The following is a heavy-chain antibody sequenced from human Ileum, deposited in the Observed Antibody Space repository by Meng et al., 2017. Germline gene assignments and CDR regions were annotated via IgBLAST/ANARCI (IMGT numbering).Heavy chain of an antibody. Sequence: QVQLVQSGAEVKKPGASVKVSCKAAGYTFTAFYMHWVRQAPGQGLEWMGWINPNSGGTNYAQKFQGRVTMTRDTSISTAYMELSRLRSDDTAVYYCAREWGRSAVAGWFDPWGQGTLVTVSS. D-gene: IGHD6-19*01. V-gene: IGHV1-2*02. J-gene: IGHJ5*02. CDR3: AREWGRSAVAGWFDP. CDR1: GYTFTAFY. CDR2: INPNSGGT.